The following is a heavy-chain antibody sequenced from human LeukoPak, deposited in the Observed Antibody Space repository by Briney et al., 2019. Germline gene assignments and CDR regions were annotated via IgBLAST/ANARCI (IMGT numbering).Heavy chain of an antibody. D-gene: IGHD3-10*01. CDR2: IYYSGTT. CDR3: ARRFGV. V-gene: IGHV4-61*01. J-gene: IGHJ4*02. Sequence: SETLSLTCTVSGDSLSSGSYYWSWIRQPPGKGLEWIGYIYYSGTTNYNPSLKSRVTIPVDTSKNQFSLKLSSVTAADTAVYYCARRFGVWGQGTLVTVSS. CDR1: GDSLSSGSYY.